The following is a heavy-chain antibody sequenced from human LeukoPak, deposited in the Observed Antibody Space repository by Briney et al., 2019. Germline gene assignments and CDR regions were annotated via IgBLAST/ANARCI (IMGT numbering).Heavy chain of an antibody. CDR2: IYYSVGT. J-gene: IGHJ4*02. CDR3: ARGRAAAGQNFLDY. V-gene: IGHV4-61*01. Sequence: PSETLSLTCTVSGGSVSSGSYYWSWIRQPPGKGLEWIGYIYYSVGTKYNPSLKSRVTTSVDTSKNQFSLMVSSVTAADTAVYYCARGRAAAGQNFLDYWGQGALVTVSS. CDR1: GGSVSSGSYY. D-gene: IGHD6-13*01.